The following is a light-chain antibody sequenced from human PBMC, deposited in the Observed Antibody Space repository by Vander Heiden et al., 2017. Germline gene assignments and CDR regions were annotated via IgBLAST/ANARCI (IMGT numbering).Light chain of an antibody. V-gene: IGKV4-1*01. J-gene: IGKJ2*01. CDR2: WAS. CDR1: RSVLYSSNNKNY. CDR3: QQSDTTPHT. Sequence: DVVMTQSPDSLAVSLGERATINCKSSRSVLYSSNNKNYLAWYQQKPGQPPKLLIYWASTRESGVPDRFSGSGSGTDFTLTISSLQAEDVAVYYCQQSDTTPHTFGQRTKLEIK.